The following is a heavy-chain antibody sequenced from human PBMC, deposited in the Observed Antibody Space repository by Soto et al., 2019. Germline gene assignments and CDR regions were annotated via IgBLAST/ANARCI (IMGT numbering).Heavy chain of an antibody. V-gene: IGHV3-74*01. CDR2: INVDGSDI. D-gene: IGHD3-16*01. CDR1: GFTFSSYA. CDR3: VREEYGGSYYFDH. J-gene: IGHJ4*02. Sequence: GGSLRLSCAASGFTFSSYAMSWVRQAPGKGLEWVSRINVDGSDIDYADSVKGRFTFSRDNAKNTLYLQMNSLRAEDTAVYYCVREEYGGSYYFDHWGQGTQVTVSS.